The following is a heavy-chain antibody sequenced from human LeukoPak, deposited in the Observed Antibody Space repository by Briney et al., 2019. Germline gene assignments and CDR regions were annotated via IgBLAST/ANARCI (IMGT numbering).Heavy chain of an antibody. D-gene: IGHD5-24*01. J-gene: IGHJ4*02. Sequence: SETLSLTCTVSGGSISSYCWSWIRQPPGKGLEWIGYIYYSGSTNYNPSLKSRVTISVDTSKNQFSLKLSSVTAADTAVYYCARLATEMAIDYWGQGTLVTVSS. CDR1: GGSISSYC. CDR2: IYYSGST. V-gene: IGHV4-59*01. CDR3: ARLATEMAIDY.